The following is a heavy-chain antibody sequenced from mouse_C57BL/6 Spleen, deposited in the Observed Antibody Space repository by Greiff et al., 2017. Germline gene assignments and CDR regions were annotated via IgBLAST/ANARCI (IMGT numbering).Heavy chain of an antibody. CDR3: ANYYGSSYEYFDV. Sequence: QVQLQQSGAELVKPGASVKISCKASGYTFTDYYINWVKQRPGKGLEWIGKIGPGSGSTYYNEKFKGKATLTADKSSSTAYMQLSSLKSEDSAVYFCANYYGSSYEYFDVWGTGTSVTVSS. V-gene: IGHV1-77*01. D-gene: IGHD1-1*01. J-gene: IGHJ1*03. CDR1: GYTFTDYY. CDR2: IGPGSGST.